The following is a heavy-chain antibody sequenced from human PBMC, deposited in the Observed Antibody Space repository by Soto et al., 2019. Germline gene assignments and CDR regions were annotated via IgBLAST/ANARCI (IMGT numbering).Heavy chain of an antibody. J-gene: IGHJ4*02. D-gene: IGHD3-10*01. Sequence: ASVKVSCKASGYTFTGYYMHWVRQAPGQGLEWMGWINPNSGGTNYAQKFQGWVTMTRDTSISTAYMELSRLRSDDTAVYYCARDSGFGELKIDYWGQGTLVTVPQ. V-gene: IGHV1-2*04. CDR3: ARDSGFGELKIDY. CDR1: GYTFTGYY. CDR2: INPNSGGT.